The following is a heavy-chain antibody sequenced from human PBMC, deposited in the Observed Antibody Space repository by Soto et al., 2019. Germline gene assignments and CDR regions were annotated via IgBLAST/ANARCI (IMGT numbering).Heavy chain of an antibody. D-gene: IGHD3-22*01. CDR3: AKSRSTYYYDSSGSLFDY. Sequence: LRLSCAASGFTFSSYAMSWVRQAPGKGLEWVSAISGSGGSTYYADSVKGRFTISRDNSKNTLYLQMNSLRAEDTAVYYCAKSRSTYYYDSSGSLFDYWGQGTLVTVS. V-gene: IGHV3-23*01. CDR2: ISGSGGST. CDR1: GFTFSSYA. J-gene: IGHJ4*02.